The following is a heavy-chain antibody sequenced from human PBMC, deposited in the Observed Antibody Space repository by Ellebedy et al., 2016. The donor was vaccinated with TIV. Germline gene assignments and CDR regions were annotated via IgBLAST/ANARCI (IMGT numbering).Heavy chain of an antibody. V-gene: IGHV6-1*01. CDR1: GDSVSSRTAS. CDR3: ARGGYYDGRGFYLQDTFDV. J-gene: IGHJ3*01. CDR2: TFYRSKWYN. D-gene: IGHD3-22*01. Sequence: SQTLSLTCVISGDSVSSRTASWTWIRQSPSRGLECLGRTFYRSKWYNDYAESVKGRITINPDTSKNQFSLQLNSVTPEDTAVYYCARGGYYDGRGFYLQDTFDVWGQGTVVTVSS.